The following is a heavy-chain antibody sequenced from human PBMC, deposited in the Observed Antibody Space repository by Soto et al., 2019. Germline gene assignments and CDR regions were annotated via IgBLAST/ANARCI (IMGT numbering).Heavy chain of an antibody. D-gene: IGHD4-17*01. Sequence: SETLSLTCTVSGGSMSPYYWSWIGQAPGVGLEWIAYVYYSGYTHYNPSLKSRGTISVETSKNQFSLKLSSVTAADTAVYYCAFYGSPPYYFDYWGQGTLVTVSS. CDR1: GGSMSPYY. V-gene: IGHV4-59*01. CDR3: AFYGSPPYYFDY. CDR2: VYYSGYT. J-gene: IGHJ4*02.